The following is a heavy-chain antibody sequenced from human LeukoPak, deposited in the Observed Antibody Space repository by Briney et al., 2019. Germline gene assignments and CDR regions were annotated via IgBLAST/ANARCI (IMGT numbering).Heavy chain of an antibody. Sequence: GASVKVSCKASGYSLTSLDINWVRQGSGQGLEWMGWMNPKRGNTGYAPTFQGRVTITRDTSIDTAFMELSSLRPDDTAVYYCARGGSSSSYYNNYGMDVWGQGTTITVSS. J-gene: IGHJ6*02. V-gene: IGHV1-8*01. D-gene: IGHD6-13*01. CDR2: MNPKRGNT. CDR3: ARGGSSSSYYNNYGMDV. CDR1: GYSLTSLD.